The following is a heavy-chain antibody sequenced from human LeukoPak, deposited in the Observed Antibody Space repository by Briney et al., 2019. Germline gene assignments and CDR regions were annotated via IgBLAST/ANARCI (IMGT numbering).Heavy chain of an antibody. Sequence: GGSLRLSCAASGYTFSSYAMHWVRQAPGKGLEWVAVISYDGSNKYYADSVKGRFTISRDNSKNTLYLQMNSLRAEDTAVYYCAEGYGYGLGGQGTLVTASS. V-gene: IGHV3-30-3*01. CDR1: GYTFSSYA. D-gene: IGHD5-18*01. CDR2: ISYDGSNK. CDR3: AEGYGYGL. J-gene: IGHJ4*02.